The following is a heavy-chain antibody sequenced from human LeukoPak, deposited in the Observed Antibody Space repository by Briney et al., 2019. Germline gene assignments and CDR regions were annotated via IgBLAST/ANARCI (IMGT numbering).Heavy chain of an antibody. Sequence: PGGSLRLSCAASGFIFDNYAMSWVRQAPGKGLEWVSAISGSGGSTYSADSVKGRFTISRDNSKNTLYLQMNGLRAEDTALYYCAKGRYDYGDYAHFQHWGQGTLVTVSS. D-gene: IGHD4-17*01. CDR3: AKGRYDYGDYAHFQH. V-gene: IGHV3-23*01. CDR2: ISGSGGST. J-gene: IGHJ1*01. CDR1: GFIFDNYA.